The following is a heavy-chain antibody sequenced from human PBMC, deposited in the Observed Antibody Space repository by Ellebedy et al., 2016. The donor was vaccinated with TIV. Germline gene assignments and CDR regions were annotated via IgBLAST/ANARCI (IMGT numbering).Heavy chain of an antibody. CDR3: AGVYLGDPHWFDP. Sequence: MPSETLSLTCAVYGGSFSGYYWTRIRQPPGKGLEWIGEINHSGSTNYNPSVKSRITMSVDTHREQFSLKLSSVTAADTAIYFCAGVYLGDPHWFDPWGQGIPVIVSS. V-gene: IGHV4-34*10. J-gene: IGHJ5*02. CDR2: INHSGST. D-gene: IGHD3-16*01. CDR1: GGSFSGYY.